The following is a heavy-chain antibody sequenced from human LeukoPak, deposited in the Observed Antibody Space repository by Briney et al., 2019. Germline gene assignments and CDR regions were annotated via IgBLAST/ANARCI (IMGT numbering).Heavy chain of an antibody. CDR1: GFTFRSYE. V-gene: IGHV3-48*03. CDR2: IGSSGTTK. Sequence: GGSLRLSCAASGFTFRSYEMNWVRQAPGKGLEWVSHIGSSGTTKYYADSAKGRFTISRDNAKNSLYLQMNSLRSEDTAVYYCAGEPPNYYDSSAYLFDFWGQGTLVTVSS. D-gene: IGHD3-22*01. CDR3: AGEPPNYYDSSAYLFDF. J-gene: IGHJ4*02.